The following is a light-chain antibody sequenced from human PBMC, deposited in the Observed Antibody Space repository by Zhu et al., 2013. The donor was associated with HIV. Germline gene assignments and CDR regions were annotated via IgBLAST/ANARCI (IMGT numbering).Light chain of an antibody. CDR3: QQYNSYSWT. Sequence: DIQMTQSPSTLSASVGDRVTITCRASQSISSWLAWYQQKPGKAPKLLIYDASSLESGVPSRFSGSGSGTEFTLTISSLQPDDFATYSCQQYNSYSWTFGLRDQGWKSN. J-gene: IGKJ1*01. V-gene: IGKV1-5*01. CDR2: DAS. CDR1: QSISSW.